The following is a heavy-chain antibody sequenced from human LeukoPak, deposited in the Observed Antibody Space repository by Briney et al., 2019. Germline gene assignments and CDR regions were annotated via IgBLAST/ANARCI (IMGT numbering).Heavy chain of an antibody. Sequence: TSSQTLSLTCTVSGGSISSGSYYWSWIRQPPGKGLEWIGYIYYSGSTNYNPSLKSRVTISVDTSKNQFSLKLSSVTAADTAVYYCARVGGDYYGSGSYYNGGLYFDYWAQGTLVTVSS. J-gene: IGHJ4*02. CDR3: ARVGGDYYGSGSYYNGGLYFDY. V-gene: IGHV4-61*01. CDR1: GGSISSGSYY. D-gene: IGHD3-10*01. CDR2: IYYSGST.